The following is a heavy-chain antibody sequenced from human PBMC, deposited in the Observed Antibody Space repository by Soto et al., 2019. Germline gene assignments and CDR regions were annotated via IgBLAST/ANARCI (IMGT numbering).Heavy chain of an antibody. D-gene: IGHD3-10*01. CDR2: IGYDGTT. V-gene: IGHV4-39*01. J-gene: IGHJ5*01. CDR3: ERHAGATNGRRSFDS. CDR1: GGSISSSGDF. Sequence: QLQLQESGPGLAKASETLSLTCTVSGGSISSSGDFWGWIRQPPGMWLEWIVSIGYDGTTGYNPTLKNRLNTTRNTSKHQFPLRLSTVAAADTAMYYCERHAGATNGRRSFDSWGQRTPVTVSS.